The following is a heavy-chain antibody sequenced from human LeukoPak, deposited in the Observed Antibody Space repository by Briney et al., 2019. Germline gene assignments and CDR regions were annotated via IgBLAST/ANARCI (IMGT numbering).Heavy chain of an antibody. CDR1: GFTFSTYT. CDR2: ISYDGSHK. Sequence: PGRSLRLSCAASGFTFSTYTMHWVRQAPGKGLEWLAYISYDGSHKYYADSVKGRFTISRDNSKNTLYLQMNSLRVEDTAVYYCVREMAAVAGLYYYYGMDVWGQGTTVTVSS. J-gene: IGHJ6*02. V-gene: IGHV3-30-3*01. CDR3: VREMAAVAGLYYYYGMDV. D-gene: IGHD6-19*01.